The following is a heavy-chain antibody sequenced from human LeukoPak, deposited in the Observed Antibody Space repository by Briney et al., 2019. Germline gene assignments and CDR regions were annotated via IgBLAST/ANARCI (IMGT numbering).Heavy chain of an antibody. CDR1: GGSMGSYS. Sequence: PSETLSLTCTVAGGSMGSYSWSCIRQPAGKGLEWIGRIYTSGSTNYNPSLKSRVTISVDTSKNQSSLKLSSVTAADTAVYYCARAMGGWFDPWGQGTLVTVSS. V-gene: IGHV4-4*07. J-gene: IGHJ5*02. CDR3: ARAMGGWFDP. CDR2: IYTSGST. D-gene: IGHD3-10*01.